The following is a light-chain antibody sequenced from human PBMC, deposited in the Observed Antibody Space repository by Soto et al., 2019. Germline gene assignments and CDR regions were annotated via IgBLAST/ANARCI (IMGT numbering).Light chain of an antibody. CDR2: XAS. CDR3: QQYKNCPA. V-gene: IGKV3-15*01. Sequence: IAVTKSPSTLSVSPGERATLSCRASQRIXSNFGWYKQKPGQAPRVLNYXASTRATGIPARFSGSGYGTEFIIAISRLQSEDGAVYCCQQYKNCPAFGQGTKVDIK. J-gene: IGKJ1*01. CDR1: QRIXSN.